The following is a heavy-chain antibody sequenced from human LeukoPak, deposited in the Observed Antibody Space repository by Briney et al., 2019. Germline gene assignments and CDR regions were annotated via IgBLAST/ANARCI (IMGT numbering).Heavy chain of an antibody. CDR2: ISISAGST. Sequence: GKGLEWVSSISISAGSTYYADSVKGRFTISRDNSKNTLYLQMNSLRAEDTAVYYCAKGGSSWYIDWGQGTLVTVSS. CDR3: AKGGSSWYID. V-gene: IGHV3-23*01. D-gene: IGHD6-13*01. J-gene: IGHJ1*01.